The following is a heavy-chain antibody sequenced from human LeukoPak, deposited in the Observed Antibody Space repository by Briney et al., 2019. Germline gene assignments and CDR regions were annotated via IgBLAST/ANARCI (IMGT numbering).Heavy chain of an antibody. V-gene: IGHV1-2*02. D-gene: IGHD7-27*01. CDR3: ARDLGIKIDY. CDR2: INPNSGGT. J-gene: IGHJ4*02. CDR1: GYTFTGYY. Sequence: ASVKVSCKASGYTFTGYYMHWVRQAPGQGLEWMGWINPNSGGTNYAQKFQGRVTMTRDTSTSTAYMELRGLRHDDTAVYYCARDLGIKIDYWGQGTLVTVSS.